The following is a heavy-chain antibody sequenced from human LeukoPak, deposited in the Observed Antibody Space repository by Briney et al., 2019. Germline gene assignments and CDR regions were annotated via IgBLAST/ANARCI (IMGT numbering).Heavy chain of an antibody. V-gene: IGHV3-30*18. D-gene: IGHD3-22*01. J-gene: IGHJ3*02. CDR3: AKSYYYDSSGYPLRAFDI. CDR2: ISYDGSNK. Sequence: GRSLRLFCAASGFTFSSYGMHWVRQAPGKGLEWVAVISYDGSNKYYADSVKGRFTISRDNSKNTLYLQMNSLRAEDTAVYYCAKSYYYDSSGYPLRAFDIWGQGTMVTVSS. CDR1: GFTFSSYG.